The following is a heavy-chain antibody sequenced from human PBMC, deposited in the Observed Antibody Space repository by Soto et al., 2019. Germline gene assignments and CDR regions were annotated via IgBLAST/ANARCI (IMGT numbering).Heavy chain of an antibody. CDR2: ISYDGSNK. CDR3: AKVRGGYDHNAFDI. V-gene: IGHV3-30*18. Sequence: PGGSLRLSCAASGFTFSSYGMHWVRQAPGKGLEWVAVISYDGSNKYYAESVKGRFTISRDNSKNTLYLQMNSLRAEDTAVYYCAKVRGGYDHNAFDIWGQGTMVTVSS. D-gene: IGHD5-12*01. CDR1: GFTFSSYG. J-gene: IGHJ3*02.